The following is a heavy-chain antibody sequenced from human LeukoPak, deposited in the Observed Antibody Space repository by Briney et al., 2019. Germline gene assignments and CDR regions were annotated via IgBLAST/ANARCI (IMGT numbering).Heavy chain of an antibody. V-gene: IGHV4-59*01. D-gene: IGHD6-13*01. J-gene: IGHJ4*02. Sequence: SETLSLTCTGSAGTISSYYWSWIRQPPGKGLVWIGYIYNSGSTNYTPSLKSRVTISVDTSKSQFSLKLSSVTAADTAVYYCARADSSSWYEVDYWGQGTLVTVSS. CDR2: IYNSGST. CDR1: AGTISSYY. CDR3: ARADSSSWYEVDY.